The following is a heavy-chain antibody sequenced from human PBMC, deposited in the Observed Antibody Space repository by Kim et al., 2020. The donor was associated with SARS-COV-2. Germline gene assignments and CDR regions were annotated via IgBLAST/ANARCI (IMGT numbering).Heavy chain of an antibody. D-gene: IGHD6-6*01. J-gene: IGHJ4*02. CDR2: IYYSGST. CDR1: GGSISSSSYY. Sequence: SETLSLTCTVSGGSISSSSYYWGWIRQPPGKGLEWIGSIYYSGSTYYNPSLKSRVTISVDTSKNQFSLKLSSVTAADTAVYYCARTRQLVGGFDYWGQGTLVTVSS. CDR3: ARTRQLVGGFDY. V-gene: IGHV4-39*01.